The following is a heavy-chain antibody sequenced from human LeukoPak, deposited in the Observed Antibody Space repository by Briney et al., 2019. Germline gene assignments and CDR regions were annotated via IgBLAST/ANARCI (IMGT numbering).Heavy chain of an antibody. CDR3: ARRGGSWKANYYFDY. J-gene: IGHJ4*02. Sequence: PSETLSLTCAVYGGSFSGFYWSWIRQPPGKGLEWIGYVYDSGSTNYNPSLNSRVTISLDTPKNQFSLKLSSVTAADTAVHYCARRGGSWKANYYFDYWGQGTLVTVSS. CDR1: GGSFSGFY. CDR2: VYDSGST. D-gene: IGHD2-15*01. V-gene: IGHV4-59*08.